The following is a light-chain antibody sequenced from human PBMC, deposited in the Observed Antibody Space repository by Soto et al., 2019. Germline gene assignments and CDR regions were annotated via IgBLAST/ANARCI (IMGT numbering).Light chain of an antibody. J-gene: IGKJ1*01. CDR3: QQYHSWPA. CDR1: QSVFSS. CDR2: GSA. Sequence: EIVLTQSQATLSVSPLDRXTLXCRASQSVFSSLAWYQQRPGQAPRLLIYGSATRATGIPARFSGSGSGTEFTLTISSLQSEDSAVYYCQQYHSWPAFGQGTKVDIK. V-gene: IGKV3-15*01.